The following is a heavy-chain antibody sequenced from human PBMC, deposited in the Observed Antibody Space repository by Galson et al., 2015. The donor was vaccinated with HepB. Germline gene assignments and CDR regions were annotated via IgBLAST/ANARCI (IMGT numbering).Heavy chain of an antibody. CDR2: IYSGGST. Sequence: SLRLSCAASGFTVSSNYMSWVRQAPGKGLEWVSVIYSGGSTYYADSVKGRFTISRDNSKNTLYLQMNSLRAEDTAVYYCAREGTKGAYYFDYWGQGTLVTVSS. J-gene: IGHJ4*02. CDR1: GFTVSSNY. D-gene: IGHD2-8*01. CDR3: AREGTKGAYYFDY. V-gene: IGHV3-53*01.